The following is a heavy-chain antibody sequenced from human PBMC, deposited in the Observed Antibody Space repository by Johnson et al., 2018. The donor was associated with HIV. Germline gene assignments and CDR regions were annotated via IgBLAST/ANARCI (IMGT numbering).Heavy chain of an antibody. CDR1: EFTFSSYG. D-gene: IGHD6-19*01. Sequence: QEQLVESGGGVVQPGGSLRLSCAASEFTFSSYGMHWVRQAPGKGLEWVAFIRYDGSNKYYADSVKGRFTISRDNSKNTLFLQMNSLRAEDTAVYYCAKGSGWYSAFDIWGQGTMVTVSS. CDR3: AKGSGWYSAFDI. CDR2: IRYDGSNK. J-gene: IGHJ3*02. V-gene: IGHV3-30*02.